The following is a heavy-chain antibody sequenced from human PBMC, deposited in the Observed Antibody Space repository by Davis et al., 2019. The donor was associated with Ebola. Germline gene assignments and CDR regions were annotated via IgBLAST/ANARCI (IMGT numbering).Heavy chain of an antibody. D-gene: IGHD6-25*01. CDR3: AKGFVQYTSGWD. J-gene: IGHJ4*02. CDR1: QFNFDMYP. V-gene: IGHV3-23*01. CDR2: ISSSGSAT. Sequence: GESLKISCAASQFNFDMYPMSWVRQAPGKGLEWVSAISSSGSATYYGDSVKGRFIISRDNFKDTVSLQMHDLRGEDTAVYFCAKGFVQYTSGWDWGQGTLVTVAS.